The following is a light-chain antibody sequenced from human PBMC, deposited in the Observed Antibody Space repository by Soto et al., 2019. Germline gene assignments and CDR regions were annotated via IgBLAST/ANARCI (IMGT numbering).Light chain of an antibody. CDR3: SSYTGRSTLSV. CDR1: SSDVGSYNY. CDR2: DVS. Sequence: QSVLTQPASVSGSPGQSITISCTGTSSDVGSYNYVSWYQQHPGKAPKLMIYDVSNRPSGVSNRFSGSKSGNTASLTIFGLQAEDEDDYYCSSYTGRSTLSVFGTGTKVTVL. J-gene: IGLJ1*01. V-gene: IGLV2-14*01.